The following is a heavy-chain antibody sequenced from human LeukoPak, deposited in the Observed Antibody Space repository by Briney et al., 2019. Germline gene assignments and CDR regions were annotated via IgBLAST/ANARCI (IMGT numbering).Heavy chain of an antibody. J-gene: IGHJ6*03. CDR3: ARGGSSWYDPSLYYYYMDV. CDR2: INPNSGGT. CDR1: GYTFTGYY. Sequence: ASVKVSCKASGYTFTGYYMHWVRQAPGQGLEWMGWINPNSGGTNYAQKFQGRVTMTRDTSISTAYMELSRLRSDDMAVYYCARGGSSWYDPSLYYYYMDVWGKGTTVTVSS. D-gene: IGHD6-13*01. V-gene: IGHV1-2*02.